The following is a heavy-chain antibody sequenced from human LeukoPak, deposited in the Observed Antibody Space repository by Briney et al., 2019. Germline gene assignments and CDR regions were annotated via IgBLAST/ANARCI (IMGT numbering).Heavy chain of an antibody. CDR1: GGSISSYY. Sequence: KPSETLSLTCTVSGGSISSYYWSWIRQPPGKGLEWIGYIYYSGSTNYNPSLKSRVTISVDTSKNQFSLKLSSVTAADTAVYYCARATAEWELKVFDPWGQGTLVTVSS. J-gene: IGHJ5*02. D-gene: IGHD1-26*01. CDR2: IYYSGST. V-gene: IGHV4-59*01. CDR3: ARATAEWELKVFDP.